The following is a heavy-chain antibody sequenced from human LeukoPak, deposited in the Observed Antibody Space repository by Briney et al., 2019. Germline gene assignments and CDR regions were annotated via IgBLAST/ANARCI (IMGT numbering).Heavy chain of an antibody. CDR1: GYTFTSYD. CDR3: ARADPGLRYLDWLPRDYYYYGMDV. CDR2: MNPNSGNT. D-gene: IGHD3-9*01. Sequence: ASVKVSCKASGYTFTSYDINWVRRATGQGLEWMGWMNPNSGNTGYAQKFQGRVTMTRNTSISTAYMELSSLRSEDTAVYYCARADPGLRYLDWLPRDYYYYGMDVWGQGTTVTVSS. J-gene: IGHJ6*02. V-gene: IGHV1-8*01.